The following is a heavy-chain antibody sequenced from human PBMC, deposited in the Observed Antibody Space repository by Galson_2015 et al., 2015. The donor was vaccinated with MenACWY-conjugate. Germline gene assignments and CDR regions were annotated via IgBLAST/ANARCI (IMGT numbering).Heavy chain of an antibody. CDR3: ARHPPGGRGMDV. CDR1: GYIFTTYW. D-gene: IGHD1-26*01. V-gene: IGHV5-51*01. CDR2: IDPVNSNV. J-gene: IGHJ6*02. Sequence: QSGAEVKKSGESLKISCQGSGYIFTTYWIAWVRQMPGKGLQWMGLIDPVNSNVRYSPSFQGQVTISADESISTAYLQWSSLKASDTAMYYCARHPPGGRGMDVWGRGTTVTVSS.